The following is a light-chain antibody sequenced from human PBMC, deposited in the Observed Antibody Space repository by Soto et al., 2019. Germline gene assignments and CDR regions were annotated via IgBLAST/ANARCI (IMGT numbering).Light chain of an antibody. CDR1: QDISNY. CDR3: QQYDNLPIT. CDR2: DTS. J-gene: IGKJ5*01. V-gene: IGKV1-33*01. Sequence: DIQMTQSPSSLSASVGDRVTLTCQASQDISNYLNWYQQKPGKAPQLLISDTSNLETGVPSRFSGSGSETHFSFTIISLQPEDIATYYCQQYDNLPITFGQGTRLEIK.